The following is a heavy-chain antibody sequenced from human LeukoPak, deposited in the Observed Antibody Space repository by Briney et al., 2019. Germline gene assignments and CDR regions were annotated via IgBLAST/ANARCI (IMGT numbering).Heavy chain of an antibody. D-gene: IGHD6-13*01. CDR1: GFTSSSYP. CDR3: AKAMYTSSWYNFDY. V-gene: IGHV3-23*01. Sequence: GGSLRLSCAASGFTSSSYPMSWVRRAPGKGLGWVSAISGSGGTTSYADSVKGRFTISRDNSKNTLYLQLNSLRDEDTAVYYCAKAMYTSSWYNFDYWGQGTLVTVSS. J-gene: IGHJ4*02. CDR2: ISGSGGTT.